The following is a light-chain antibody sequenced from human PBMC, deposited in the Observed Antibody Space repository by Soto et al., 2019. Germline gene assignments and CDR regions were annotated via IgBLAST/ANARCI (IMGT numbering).Light chain of an antibody. Sequence: EIVLTQSPGTLSLSPGERATLSCRASQSVRSNSLAWFQQKPGQAPRLLIYGASSRATGIPDRFTGSGSGADFTLPITRLEPEDFAVYFCQKYAGSPRTFGQGTEVGIQ. V-gene: IGKV3-20*01. CDR2: GAS. CDR1: QSVRSNS. J-gene: IGKJ1*01. CDR3: QKYAGSPRT.